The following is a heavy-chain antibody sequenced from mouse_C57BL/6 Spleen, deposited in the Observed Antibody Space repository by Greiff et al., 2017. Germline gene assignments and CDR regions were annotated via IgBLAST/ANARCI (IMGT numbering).Heavy chain of an antibody. V-gene: IGHV1-53*01. CDR3: ARLEDQSWYFDV. J-gene: IGHJ1*03. CDR1: GYTLTSYW. Sequence: QVHVKQPGTELVKPGASVTLSCKASGYTLTSYWMHWVKQRPGQGLEWIGNINPSNGGTNYNEKFKSKATLTVDKSSSTAYMQLSSLTSEDSAVYYCARLEDQSWYFDVWGTGTTVTVSS. CDR2: INPSNGGT.